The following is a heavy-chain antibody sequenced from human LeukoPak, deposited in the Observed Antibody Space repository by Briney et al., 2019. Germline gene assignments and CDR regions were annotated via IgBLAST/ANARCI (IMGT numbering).Heavy chain of an antibody. CDR1: GFTFSSYS. CDR2: ISSISSYI. D-gene: IGHD2-2*01. V-gene: IGHV3-21*01. J-gene: IGHJ4*02. Sequence: GGSLRLSCAASGFTFSSYSMNWVRQAPGKGLEWVSSISSISSYIYYADSVKGRFTISRDNAKNSLYLQMNSLRAEDTAVYYCARDQRYCSSTSCHHFDYWGQGTLVTVSS. CDR3: ARDQRYCSSTSCHHFDY.